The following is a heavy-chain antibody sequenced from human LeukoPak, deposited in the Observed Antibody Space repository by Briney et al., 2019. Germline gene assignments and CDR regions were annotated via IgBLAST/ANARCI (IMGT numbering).Heavy chain of an antibody. CDR1: GGSFSGYY. D-gene: IGHD3-9*01. CDR3: ARRGYDILTGYSKYDY. CDR2: INHSGST. J-gene: IGHJ4*02. Sequence: SETLSLTCAVYGGSFSGYYWSWIRQPPGKGLEWIGEINHSGSTNYNPSLKSRVTISVDTSKNQFSLKLSSVTAADTAVYYCARRGYDILTGYSKYDYWGQGTLVNVSS. V-gene: IGHV4-34*01.